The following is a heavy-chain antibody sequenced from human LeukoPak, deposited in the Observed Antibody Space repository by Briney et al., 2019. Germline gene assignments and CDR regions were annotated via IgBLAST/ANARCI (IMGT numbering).Heavy chain of an antibody. V-gene: IGHV1-2*06. D-gene: IGHD2-15*01. Sequence: ASVKVSCKASGYTFTGYYMHWVRQAPGQGLEWMGRINPNSGGTNYAQKFQGRVTMTRDTSISTAYMELSRLRSDDTAMYYCARVASSPLSRAIGYCSGGSCYRWFDPWGQGTLVTVSS. J-gene: IGHJ5*02. CDR3: ARVASSPLSRAIGYCSGGSCYRWFDP. CDR2: INPNSGGT. CDR1: GYTFTGYY.